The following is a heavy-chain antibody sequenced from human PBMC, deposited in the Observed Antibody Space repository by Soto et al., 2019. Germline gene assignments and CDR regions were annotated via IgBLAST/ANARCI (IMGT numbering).Heavy chain of an antibody. J-gene: IGHJ4*02. D-gene: IGHD3-22*01. V-gene: IGHV4-30-4*01. CDR1: GGSISSGDYY. CDR2: IYYSGST. CDR3: ARGGPYYDSSGYYLYYFDY. Sequence: SETLSLTCTVSGGSISSGDYYWSWIRQPPGKGLEWIGYIYYSGSTYYNPSLKSRVTISVDTSKNQFSLKLSSVTAADTAVYYCARGGPYYDSSGYYLYYFDYWGQGTLVTVSS.